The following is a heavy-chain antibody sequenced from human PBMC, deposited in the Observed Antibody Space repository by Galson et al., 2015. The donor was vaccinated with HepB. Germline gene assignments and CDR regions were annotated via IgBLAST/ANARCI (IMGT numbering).Heavy chain of an antibody. CDR2: VSGSGDST. CDR3: AKGGTSVPTFYFYYMDV. Sequence: SLRLSCAASGFTSSSYAMSWVRQFPGKGLEWVSGVSGSGDSTHYADSVKGRFTISRDNSKNTLYLQMSSLGAEDTAVYYCAKGGTSVPTFYFYYMDVWGKGTTVTVSS. D-gene: IGHD4-11*01. CDR1: GFTSSSYA. V-gene: IGHV3-23*01. J-gene: IGHJ6*03.